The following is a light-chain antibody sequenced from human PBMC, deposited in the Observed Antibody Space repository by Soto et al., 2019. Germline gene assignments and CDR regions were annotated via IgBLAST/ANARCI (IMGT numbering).Light chain of an antibody. V-gene: IGKV3-15*01. CDR2: GAS. Sequence: EIVMTQSPATLSVSPGERATLSCRASQSVSSNLAWYQQKPGQAPRLLIYGASTRPTGIPARFSGSGSGTEFTLAISSLQSEDFAVYYCQLGVTFGQGTRLEIK. CDR1: QSVSSN. CDR3: QLGVT. J-gene: IGKJ5*01.